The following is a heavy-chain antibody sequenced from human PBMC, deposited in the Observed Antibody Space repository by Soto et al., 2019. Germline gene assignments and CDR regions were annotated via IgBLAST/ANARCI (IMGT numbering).Heavy chain of an antibody. V-gene: IGHV1-18*01. Sequence: ASVKVSCKASGYTFTSYGISWVRQAPGQGLEWMGWISAYNGNTNYAQKLQGRVTMTTDTSTSTAYMELRSLRSDDTAVYYCARGGIAAAVSGDKHYSSSSVMDFWAKGSSVPVS. J-gene: IGHJ6*03. D-gene: IGHD6-13*01. CDR1: GYTFTSYG. CDR3: ARGGIAAAVSGDKHYSSSSVMDF. CDR2: ISAYNGNT.